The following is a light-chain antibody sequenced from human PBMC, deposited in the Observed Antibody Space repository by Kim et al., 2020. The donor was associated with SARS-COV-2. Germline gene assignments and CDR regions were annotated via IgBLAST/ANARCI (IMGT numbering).Light chain of an antibody. CDR1: SGDVGKYDL. CDR2: VVS. Sequence: QSALAQPASVSGSPGQSITISCTGTSGDVGKYDLVSWYQQHPGKAPRLMIYVVSKRPSGVSDRFSGSKSGNTASLTISGLQAEDEADYYCFSYARSSPYVFGTGTKVTVL. V-gene: IGLV2-23*02. J-gene: IGLJ1*01. CDR3: FSYARSSPYV.